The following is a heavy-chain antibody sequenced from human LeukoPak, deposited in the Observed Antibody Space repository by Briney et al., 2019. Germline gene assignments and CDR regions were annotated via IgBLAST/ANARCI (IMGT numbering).Heavy chain of an antibody. D-gene: IGHD4-23*01. CDR1: GFTFSSYA. CDR3: AKSVVPTSPIDY. CDR2: ISGSGGST. Sequence: GGSLRLSCAASGFTFSSYAMGWVRQAPGKGLEWVSAISGSGGSTYYADTVKGRFTISRDNSKNTLYLQMNSLRAEDTAVYYCAKSVVPTSPIDYWGQGTLVTVSS. V-gene: IGHV3-23*01. J-gene: IGHJ4*02.